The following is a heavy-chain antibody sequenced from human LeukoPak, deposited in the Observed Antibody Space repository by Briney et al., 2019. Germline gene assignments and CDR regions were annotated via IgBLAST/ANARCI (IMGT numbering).Heavy chain of an antibody. Sequence: PGGSLRLSCAASGFTFSSYGMHWVRQAPGKGLEWVAVISYDGSNKYYADSVKGRFTISRDNSKNTLYLQMNSLRAEDTAVYYCAKDGTGGVIENTWGQGTLVTVSS. CDR3: AKDGTGGVIENT. D-gene: IGHD3-16*02. CDR1: GFTFSSYG. CDR2: ISYDGSNK. V-gene: IGHV3-30*18. J-gene: IGHJ5*02.